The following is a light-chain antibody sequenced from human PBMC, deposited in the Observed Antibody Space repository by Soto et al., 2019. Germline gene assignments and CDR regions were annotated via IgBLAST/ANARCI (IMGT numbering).Light chain of an antibody. J-gene: IGLJ3*02. V-gene: IGLV2-14*01. Sequence: QSVLTQPPSVSAAPGQKVSISCSGSSSNVGKNFVSWYQQHPGKAPKLMLYEVSNRPSGVSNRFSGSKSGNTASLTISGLQAEDEADYYCSSYTSSSTWVFGGGTKLTVL. CDR2: EVS. CDR3: SSYTSSSTWV. CDR1: SSNVGKNF.